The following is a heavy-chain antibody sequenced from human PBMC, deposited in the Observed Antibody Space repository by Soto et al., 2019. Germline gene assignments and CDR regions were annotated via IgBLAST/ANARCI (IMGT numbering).Heavy chain of an antibody. D-gene: IGHD3-22*01. J-gene: IGHJ4*02. V-gene: IGHV1-46*01. CDR3: ARADYYDSSGFYYDC. CDR2: INPSGGST. CDR1: GYIFTNHY. Sequence: QVQLVQSGAEVKKPGASVKVSCKASGYIFTNHYTHWVRQAPGQGLEWMGIINPSGGSTNYLQKFQRTITMTRDTSTSTVYMELSSLRSEDTAVYFCARADYYDSSGFYYDCWGQGTLVTVSS.